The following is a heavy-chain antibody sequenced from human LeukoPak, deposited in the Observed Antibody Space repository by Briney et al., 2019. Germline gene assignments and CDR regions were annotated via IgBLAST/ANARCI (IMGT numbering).Heavy chain of an antibody. CDR2: IYSSGST. CDR3: ARENTYYYGSGGYYWYFDL. Sequence: SETLSLTCTVSGGSITSYYWSWIRQPAGKGLEWIGRIYSSGSTNYNPSLKSRVSISLDKAKNQVSLKLSSVTAAGTAVYYCARENTYYYGSGGYYWYFDLWGRGTLVTVSS. V-gene: IGHV4-4*07. CDR1: GGSITSYY. D-gene: IGHD3-22*01. J-gene: IGHJ2*01.